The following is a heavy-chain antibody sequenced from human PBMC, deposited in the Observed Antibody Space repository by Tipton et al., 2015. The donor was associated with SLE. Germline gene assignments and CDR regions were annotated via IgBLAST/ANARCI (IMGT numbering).Heavy chain of an antibody. CDR1: GFTFSSYS. D-gene: IGHD3-22*01. V-gene: IGHV4-59*12. Sequence: GSLRLSCAASGFTFSSYSMNWVRQPPGKGLEWIGNVYYSGSPYYNPFLKCRVTISVDTSKNQFSLKLSSVTAADTAVYHCARLVIYDNSGYPFDYWGQGTLVTVSS. CDR2: VYYSGSP. J-gene: IGHJ4*02. CDR3: ARLVIYDNSGYPFDY.